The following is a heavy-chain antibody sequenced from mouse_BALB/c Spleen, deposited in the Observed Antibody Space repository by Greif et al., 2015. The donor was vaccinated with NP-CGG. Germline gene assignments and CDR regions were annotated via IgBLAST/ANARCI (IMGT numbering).Heavy chain of an antibody. V-gene: IGHV2-9-2*01. J-gene: IGHJ4*01. CDR1: GFSLTSYD. Sequence: VQGVESGPGLVAPSQSLSTTCTVSGFSLTSYDISWIRQPPGKGLEWPGVIWTGGGTNYNSAFMSRLSISKDNSKSQVFLKMNRLQTDDTAIYYCVRGRYAMDYWGQGTSVTVSS. CDR2: IWTGGGT. CDR3: VRGRYAMDY.